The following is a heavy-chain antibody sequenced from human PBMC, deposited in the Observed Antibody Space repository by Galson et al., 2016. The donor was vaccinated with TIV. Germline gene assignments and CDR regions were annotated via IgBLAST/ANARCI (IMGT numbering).Heavy chain of an antibody. CDR1: RYSFTSNW. CDR3: ARAPGYSGYSYGYFDS. Sequence: SGAEVKKPGESLKISCQVSRYSFTSNWIAWVRQMPGKGLEWMGIMYPADSDIRYSPSFQGQVTMSADESISTAYLQWSSLKASDSAIYFCARAPGYSGYSYGYFDSWGQGTRVTVSS. D-gene: IGHD5-18*01. CDR2: MYPADSDI. J-gene: IGHJ4*02. V-gene: IGHV5-51*03.